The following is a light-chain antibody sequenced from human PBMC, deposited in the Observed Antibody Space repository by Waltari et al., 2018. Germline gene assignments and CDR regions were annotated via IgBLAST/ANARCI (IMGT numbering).Light chain of an antibody. Sequence: QSALTQPASVSGSPGQSITISCTGTSSDVGSSNLVSWYQQHPGKAPKLIIYEGSKRPSGVSNRFSGSKSGNTASLTISGLQAEDEADYYCCSYAGSSTYVVFGGGTKLTVL. V-gene: IGLV2-23*01. CDR1: SSDVGSSNL. J-gene: IGLJ2*01. CDR2: EGS. CDR3: CSYAGSSTYVV.